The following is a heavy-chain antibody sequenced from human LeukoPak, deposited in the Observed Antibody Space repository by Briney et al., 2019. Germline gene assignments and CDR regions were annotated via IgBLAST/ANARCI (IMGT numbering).Heavy chain of an antibody. CDR3: ARVYRGYDSSGYLKPPDY. CDR1: GGSISSYY. CDR2: IHYTGST. Sequence: SVTLSLTCTVSGGSISSYYWSWIRQSPGKGLECIGYIHYTGSTNYNPSLKSRVTISVDTSKNQFSLKLSSVTAADTAVYYCARVYRGYDSSGYLKPPDYWGQGTLVTVSS. J-gene: IGHJ4*02. V-gene: IGHV4-59*12. D-gene: IGHD3-22*01.